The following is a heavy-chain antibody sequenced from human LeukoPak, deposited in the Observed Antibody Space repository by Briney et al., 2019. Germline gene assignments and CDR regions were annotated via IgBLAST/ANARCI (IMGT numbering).Heavy chain of an antibody. V-gene: IGHV4-39*07. CDR1: GGSISSSSYY. J-gene: IGHJ5*02. CDR3: ARGPVAGTREYNWFDP. D-gene: IGHD6-19*01. CDR2: IYTSGST. Sequence: SETLSLTCTVSGGSISSSSYYWGWIRQPPGKGLEWIGRIYTSGSTNYNPSLKSRVTMSVDTSKNQFSLKLSSVTAADTAVYYCARGPVAGTREYNWFDPWGQGTLVTVSS.